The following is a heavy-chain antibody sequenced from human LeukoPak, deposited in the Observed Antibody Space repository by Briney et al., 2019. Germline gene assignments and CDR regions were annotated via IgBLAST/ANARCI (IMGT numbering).Heavy chain of an antibody. J-gene: IGHJ4*02. CDR2: ISGSGGST. D-gene: IGHD2-15*01. V-gene: IGHV3-23*01. CDR1: GFTFSSYA. CDR3: AREVAAISEIDY. Sequence: GGSLRLSCAASGFTFSSYAMSWVRQAPGKGLEWVSGISGSGGSTYYADSVKGRFTISRDNSKKTLYLQMNSLRAEDTAVYYCAREVAAISEIDYWGQGTLVTVSS.